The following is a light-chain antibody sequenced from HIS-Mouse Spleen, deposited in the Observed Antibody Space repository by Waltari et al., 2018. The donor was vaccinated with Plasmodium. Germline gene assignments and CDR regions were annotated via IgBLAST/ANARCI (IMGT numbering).Light chain of an antibody. Sequence: EIVLTQSPATLSLSPGDRPTLSCRASQSVSSYLAWYKQKPGQAPRLLIYDASNRATRIPARFSGSGSGTDFTLTISSLEPEDFAVYYCQQRSNWPPYTFGQGTKLEIK. CDR1: QSVSSY. V-gene: IGKV3-11*01. J-gene: IGKJ2*01. CDR3: QQRSNWPPYT. CDR2: DAS.